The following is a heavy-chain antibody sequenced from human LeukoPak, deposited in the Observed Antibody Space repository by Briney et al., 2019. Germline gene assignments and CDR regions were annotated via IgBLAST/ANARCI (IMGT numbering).Heavy chain of an antibody. D-gene: IGHD4-17*01. CDR1: GFNVRNYA. Sequence: GGSLRLSCAASGFNVRNYAMTWVRQAPGKGLEWVASISRSGSTEYYADSVKGRFTMSRDNAKNSLYLQMNSLRAADTAVYYCARTSNDDYGRDYGMDVWGQGTTVTVSS. J-gene: IGHJ6*02. V-gene: IGHV3-48*03. CDR3: ARTSNDDYGRDYGMDV. CDR2: ISRSGSTE.